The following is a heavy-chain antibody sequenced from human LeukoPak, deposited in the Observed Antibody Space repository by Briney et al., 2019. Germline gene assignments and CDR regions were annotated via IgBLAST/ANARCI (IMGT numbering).Heavy chain of an antibody. CDR2: ISASGNST. CDR3: ARLPNYTTGWLNWFDP. Sequence: GGSLRLSCAASGFTFSSYAMSWVRQAPGKGLEWVSGISASGNSTYYADSVKGRFTISRDNPKNTLYLRMNSLRAEDTALYYCARLPNYTTGWLNWFDPWGQGTLVTVSS. J-gene: IGHJ5*02. V-gene: IGHV3-23*01. CDR1: GFTFSSYA. D-gene: IGHD6-19*01.